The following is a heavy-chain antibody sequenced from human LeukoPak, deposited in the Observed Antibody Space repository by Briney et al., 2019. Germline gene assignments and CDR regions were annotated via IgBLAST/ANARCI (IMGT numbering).Heavy chain of an antibody. CDR1: GGSFSGYY. CDR3: ASSKYCTNGVCYFDSFDY. V-gene: IGHV4-34*01. Sequence: SETLSLTCAVYGGSFSGYYWSWIRQPPGKGLEWIGEINHSGSTNYNPSLKSRVTISVDTSKNQSSLKLSSVTAADTAVYYCASSKYCTNGVCYFDSFDYWGQGTLVTVSS. CDR2: INHSGST. D-gene: IGHD2-8*01. J-gene: IGHJ4*02.